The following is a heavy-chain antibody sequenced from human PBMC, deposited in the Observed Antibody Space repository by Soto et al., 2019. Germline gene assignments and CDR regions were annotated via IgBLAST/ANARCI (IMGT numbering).Heavy chain of an antibody. Sequence: QVQLQESGPGLVKPSETLSLTCTVSGGSFKSGSYSWSWIRQPPGKGLEWIGYVYHTGRTSYNPSLKSRVYISMDTSKNQFSLNLDSVTAADTAVYFCARDVAYFDSWGQGTLVTVSS. CDR2: VYHTGRT. CDR3: ARDVAYFDS. CDR1: GGSFKSGSYS. J-gene: IGHJ4*02. V-gene: IGHV4-61*01.